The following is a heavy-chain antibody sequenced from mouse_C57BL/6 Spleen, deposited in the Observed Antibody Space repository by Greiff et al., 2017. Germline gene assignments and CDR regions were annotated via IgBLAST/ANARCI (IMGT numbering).Heavy chain of an antibody. Sequence: QVQLKQSGPELVKPGASVKISCKASGYAFSSSWLNWVKQRPGKGLEWSGRIYPGDGDTNYNGKFKGKATLTADKSSSPAYMQLGSLPSEDSAVCFCAKDGYYDAMDYWGQGTSVTVSS. J-gene: IGHJ4*01. CDR1: GYAFSSSW. CDR2: IYPGDGDT. V-gene: IGHV1-82*01. D-gene: IGHD2-3*01. CDR3: AKDGYYDAMDY.